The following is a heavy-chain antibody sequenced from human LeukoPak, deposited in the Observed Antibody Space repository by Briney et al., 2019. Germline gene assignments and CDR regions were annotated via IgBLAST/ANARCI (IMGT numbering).Heavy chain of an antibody. CDR3: ARQNYGGKGIVGYYYYYYMDV. J-gene: IGHJ6*03. V-gene: IGHV5-51*01. Sequence: GESLQISCKGSGYSFTSYWIGWVRQLPGKGLEWMGIIYPGDSDTRYSPSFQGQVTISADKSISTAYLQWSSLKASDTAMYYCARQNYGGKGIVGYYYYYYMDVWGKGTTVTVSS. CDR2: IYPGDSDT. D-gene: IGHD4-23*01. CDR1: GYSFTSYW.